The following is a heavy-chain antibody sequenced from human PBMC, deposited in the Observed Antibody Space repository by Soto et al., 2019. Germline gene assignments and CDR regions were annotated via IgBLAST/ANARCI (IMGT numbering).Heavy chain of an antibody. CDR3: ARGNKYYDILTGYYTFDY. CDR2: INPSGGST. CDR1: GYTFTSYY. D-gene: IGHD3-9*01. Sequence: ASVKVSCKASGYTFTSYYMHWVRQAPGQGLEWMGIINPSGGSTSYAQKFQGRVTMTRDTSTSTVYMELSSLGSEDTAVYYCARGNKYYDILTGYYTFDYWGQGTLVTVSS. V-gene: IGHV1-46*01. J-gene: IGHJ4*02.